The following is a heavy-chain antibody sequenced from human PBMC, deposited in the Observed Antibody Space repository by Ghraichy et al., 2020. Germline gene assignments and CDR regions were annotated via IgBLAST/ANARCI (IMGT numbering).Heavy chain of an antibody. CDR3: ASLFTPIPFKYGDYGHVVDGYYYYYGMDV. CDR1: GFTFSSYE. Sequence: GGSLRLSCAASGFTFSSYEMNWVRQAPGKGLEWVSYISSSGSTIYYADSVKGRFTISRDNAKNSLYLQMNSLRAEDTAVYYCASLFTPIPFKYGDYGHVVDGYYYYYGMDVWGQGTTVTVSS. D-gene: IGHD4-17*01. J-gene: IGHJ6*02. CDR2: ISSSGSTI. V-gene: IGHV3-48*03.